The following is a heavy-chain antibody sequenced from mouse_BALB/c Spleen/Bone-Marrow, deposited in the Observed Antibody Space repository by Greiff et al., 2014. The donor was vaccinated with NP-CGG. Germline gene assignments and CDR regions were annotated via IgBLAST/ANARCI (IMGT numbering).Heavy chain of an antibody. Sequence: QVQLQQSGAELAKPGASVMMSCKASGYTFTSYWMHWVKQRPGQGLEWIGYINPSTGYTEFNQKFKDKATLTADKSSSTAYMHLSSLTSEDSAVYYCARGATVVARYFDSWGQGTTLTVSS. D-gene: IGHD1-1*01. V-gene: IGHV1-7*01. CDR3: ARGATVVARYFDS. CDR1: GYTFTSYW. CDR2: INPSTGYT. J-gene: IGHJ2*01.